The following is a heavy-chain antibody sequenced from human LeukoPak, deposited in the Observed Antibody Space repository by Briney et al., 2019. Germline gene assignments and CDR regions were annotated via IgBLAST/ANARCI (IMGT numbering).Heavy chain of an antibody. D-gene: IGHD3-22*01. CDR3: ARGHYDSSGYYVGMDV. Sequence: PSETLSLTCAVYGGSFSGYYWSWIRQPPGKGLEWIGEINHSGSTNYNPSLKSRVTISVDTSKNQFSLQLNSVTPEDTAVYYCARGHYDSSGYYVGMDVWGQGTTVTVSS. CDR2: INHSGST. J-gene: IGHJ6*02. CDR1: GGSFSGYY. V-gene: IGHV4-34*01.